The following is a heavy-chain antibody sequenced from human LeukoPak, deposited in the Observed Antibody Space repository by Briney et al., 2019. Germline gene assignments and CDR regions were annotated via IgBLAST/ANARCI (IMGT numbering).Heavy chain of an antibody. V-gene: IGHV4-30-2*01. CDR2: IYHSGST. CDR3: ARGRDYDAFDI. Sequence: PSQTLSLTCAVSGGSISSGGYSWSWIRQPPGKGLEWIGYIYHSGSTYYNPSLKSRVTISVDRSKNQFSLKLSSVTAADTAVYYCARGRDYDAFDIWGQGTMVTVSS. J-gene: IGHJ3*02. D-gene: IGHD3/OR15-3a*01. CDR1: GGSISSGGYS.